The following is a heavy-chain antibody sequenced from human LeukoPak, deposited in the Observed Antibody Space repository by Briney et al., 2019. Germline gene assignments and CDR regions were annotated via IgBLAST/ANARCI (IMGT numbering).Heavy chain of an antibody. J-gene: IGHJ3*02. CDR2: ISAYNGNT. Sequence: ASVKVSCKASGYTFTSYGISWVRQAPGQGLEWMGWISAYNGNTNYAQKLQGRVTMTTDTSTSTAYMELRSLRSDDTAVYYCARGEAGTASPRLYAFDIWGQGTMVTVSS. D-gene: IGHD6-19*01. CDR1: GYTFTSYG. V-gene: IGHV1-18*01. CDR3: ARGEAGTASPRLYAFDI.